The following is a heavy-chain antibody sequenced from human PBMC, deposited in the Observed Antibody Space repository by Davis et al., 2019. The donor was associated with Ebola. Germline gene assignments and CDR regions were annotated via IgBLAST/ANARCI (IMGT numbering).Heavy chain of an antibody. Sequence: AASVKVSCKASGYSFTTYAISWVRQAPGQGLQWMGWINTHTGNPTYVQGFTGRFVFSLDTSVSTAYLQITNLRAEDTAVYYCAREVEMGSIRSEDWGQGTLITVSS. D-gene: IGHD5-24*01. CDR1: GYSFTTYA. V-gene: IGHV7-4-1*02. CDR2: INTHTGNP. CDR3: AREVEMGSIRSED. J-gene: IGHJ1*01.